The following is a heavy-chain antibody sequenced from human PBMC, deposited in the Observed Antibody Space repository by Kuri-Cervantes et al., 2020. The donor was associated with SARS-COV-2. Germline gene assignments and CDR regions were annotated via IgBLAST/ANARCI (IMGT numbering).Heavy chain of an antibody. CDR3: ARLLVPYYYDSSGYYFDY. D-gene: IGHD3-22*01. CDR2: VYTTGVT. J-gene: IGHJ4*02. CDR1: GGSISSGRFY. Sequence: SETLSLTCTVSGGSISSGRFYWSWIRQPAGRGLEWIGRVYTTGVTDYNPSFSGRVTISADTSRNQFSLKLSSVTAADTAVYYCARLLVPYYYDSSGYYFDYWGQGTLVTVSS. V-gene: IGHV4-61*02.